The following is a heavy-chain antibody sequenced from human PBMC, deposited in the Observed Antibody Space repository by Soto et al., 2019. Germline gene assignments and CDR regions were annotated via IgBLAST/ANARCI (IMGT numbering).Heavy chain of an antibody. CDR1: GYTFTSSG. D-gene: IGHD6-19*01. Sequence: GASVKVSCKASGYTFTSSGISWVRQAPGQGPEWMGWISTYNGNTNYAQNLQGRVTMTTDTSTGTAYMELRGLRSDDTAVYYCARTVAGYFDYRGQGTLVTVSS. J-gene: IGHJ4*02. CDR3: ARTVAGYFDY. CDR2: ISTYNGNT. V-gene: IGHV1-18*01.